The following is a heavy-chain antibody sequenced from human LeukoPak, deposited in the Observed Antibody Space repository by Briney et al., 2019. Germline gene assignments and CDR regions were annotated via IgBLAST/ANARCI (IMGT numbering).Heavy chain of an antibody. J-gene: IGHJ6*02. Sequence: GGSLRLSCAASGFTFSSYWMNWARQARGKGLEWVASINHNGNVNYYVDSVKGRFTISRDNAKNSLYLQMSNLRAEDTAVYFCARGGGLDVWGQGATVTVSS. CDR3: ARGGGLDV. CDR2: INHNGNVN. D-gene: IGHD3-16*01. V-gene: IGHV3-7*03. CDR1: GFTFSSYW.